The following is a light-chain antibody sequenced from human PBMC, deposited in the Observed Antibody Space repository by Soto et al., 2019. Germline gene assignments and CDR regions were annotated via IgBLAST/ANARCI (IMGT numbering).Light chain of an antibody. J-gene: IGLJ1*01. CDR2: EVT. Sequence: QSVLTQPPSASGSPGQSVTISCTGTSSDVGDYNYVSWYQHHPGKAPKLMIYEVTKRPSGVPDRFSGSKSGNTASLTVSGLQAEDEADYYCSSYAGTNKPYVFGTGTKVTVL. CDR1: SSDVGDYNY. CDR3: SSYAGTNKPYV. V-gene: IGLV2-8*01.